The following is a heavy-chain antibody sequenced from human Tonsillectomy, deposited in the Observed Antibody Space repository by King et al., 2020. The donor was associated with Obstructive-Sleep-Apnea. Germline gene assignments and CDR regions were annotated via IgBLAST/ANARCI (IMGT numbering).Heavy chain of an antibody. CDR2: IYHSGNT. V-gene: IGHV4-4*02. Sequence: QLQESGPGLVKPSGTLSLTCAVSGGSISTTNWWNWVRQSPGKGLEWLGQIYHSGNTNYNPSLKSRVTISVDKSKSQFSLKLSSVTAADTAVYYCARMNGYYGLDVWGQGTTVTVSS. CDR3: ARMNGYYGLDV. D-gene: IGHD2-15*01. J-gene: IGHJ6*02. CDR1: GGSISTTNW.